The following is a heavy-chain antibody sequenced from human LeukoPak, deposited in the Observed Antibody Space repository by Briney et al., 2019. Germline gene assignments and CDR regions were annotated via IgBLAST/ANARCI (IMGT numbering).Heavy chain of an antibody. CDR1: GGSISSSSYY. Sequence: SETLSLTCTVPGGSISSSSYYWGWIRQPPGKGLEWIGSIYYSGSTYYNPSLKSRVTISVDTSKNQFSLKLSSVTAADTAVYYCAREAREGHVFDIWGQGTMVTVSS. CDR3: AREAREGHVFDI. CDR2: IYYSGST. J-gene: IGHJ3*02. D-gene: IGHD5-24*01. V-gene: IGHV4-39*07.